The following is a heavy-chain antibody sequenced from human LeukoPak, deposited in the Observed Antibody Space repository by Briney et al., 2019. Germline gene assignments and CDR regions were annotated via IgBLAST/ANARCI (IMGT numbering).Heavy chain of an antibody. Sequence: SETLSLTCSVSGGTISSYYWSWIRQPPGKGLEWIGYIYYSGSTKYNPSLESRVTISVDTSKSQFSLKLSSVTTADTAVYYCARGGGSPEFWGQGTQVTVSS. D-gene: IGHD1-26*01. CDR1: GGTISSYY. J-gene: IGHJ4*02. CDR3: ARGGGSPEF. V-gene: IGHV4-59*01. CDR2: IYYSGST.